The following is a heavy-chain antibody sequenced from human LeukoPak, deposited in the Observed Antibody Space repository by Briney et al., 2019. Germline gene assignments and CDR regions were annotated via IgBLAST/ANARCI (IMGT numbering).Heavy chain of an antibody. Sequence: SETLSLTCTVSGGSISSYYWSWIRQPPGKGLEWIGYIYYSGSTNYNPSLKSRVTISVDTSKNQFSLKLSSVTAADTAVYYCARVLVYYYGMDVWGQGTTVAVSS. CDR2: IYYSGST. CDR3: ARVLVYYYGMDV. J-gene: IGHJ6*02. CDR1: GGSISSYY. V-gene: IGHV4-59*01.